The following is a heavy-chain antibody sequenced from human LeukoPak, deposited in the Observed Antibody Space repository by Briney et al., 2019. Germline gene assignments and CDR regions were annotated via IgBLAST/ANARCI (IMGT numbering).Heavy chain of an antibody. J-gene: IGHJ3*02. Sequence: PSETLSLTCTVSGGSLSSGGYYWSWIRQPPGKGLEWIGYIYHSGSTYYNLSLKSRVTISVDRSKNQFSLKLSSVTAADTAVYYCARYWGPVRYYSDSSGYDDAFDIWGQGTMVTVSS. CDR2: IYHSGST. V-gene: IGHV4-30-2*02. D-gene: IGHD3-22*01. CDR1: GGSLSSGGYY. CDR3: ARYWGPVRYYSDSSGYDDAFDI.